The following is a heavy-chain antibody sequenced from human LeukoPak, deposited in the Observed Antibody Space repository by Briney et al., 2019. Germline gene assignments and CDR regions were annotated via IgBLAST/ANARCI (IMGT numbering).Heavy chain of an antibody. D-gene: IGHD4/OR15-4a*01. Sequence: PGGSLRLSCAASGLTFNNHALTWVRQTPGKGLECVSAISGDGISPYYADSVRGRFTISRDNSKDTLYLQMNSLRVEDTAVYFCARDPGAFPYFFDYWGQGTLVTVSS. CDR3: ARDPGAFPYFFDY. CDR2: ISGDGISP. V-gene: IGHV3-23*01. J-gene: IGHJ4*02. CDR1: GLTFNNHA.